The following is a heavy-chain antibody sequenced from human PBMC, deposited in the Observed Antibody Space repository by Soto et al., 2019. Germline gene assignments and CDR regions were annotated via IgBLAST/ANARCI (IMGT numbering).Heavy chain of an antibody. CDR1: GFTLNNYW. V-gene: IGHV3-74*01. Sequence: QLVESGGGLVQPGGSLRLSCAASGFTLNNYWMHWVRQAPGMGLVWVSRINGDATSTSYADSVKGRFTISRDNARNTLYLQMNSLRAEDTALYYCARGDIAAETFFYYYVMDLWGQGTTVTVS. J-gene: IGHJ6*02. D-gene: IGHD6-13*01. CDR3: ARGDIAAETFFYYYVMDL. CDR2: INGDATST.